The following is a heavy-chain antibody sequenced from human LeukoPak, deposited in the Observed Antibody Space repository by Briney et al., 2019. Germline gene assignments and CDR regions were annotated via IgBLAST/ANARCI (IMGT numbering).Heavy chain of an antibody. CDR1: GYTFASYG. CDR2: ISSYNGNT. V-gene: IGHV1-18*01. J-gene: IGHJ6*02. Sequence: ASVKVSCKASGYTFASYGFNWVRQAPGQGLEWMGWISSYNGNTNYAQKFQGRVTITADKSTSTAYMELSSLRSEDTAVYYCAREVTTTGNYYYYYGVDVWGQGTTDTVSS. D-gene: IGHD4-17*01. CDR3: AREVTTTGNYYYYYGVDV.